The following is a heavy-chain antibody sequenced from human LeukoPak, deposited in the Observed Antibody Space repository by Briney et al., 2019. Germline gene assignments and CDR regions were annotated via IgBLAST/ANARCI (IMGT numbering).Heavy chain of an antibody. D-gene: IGHD5-12*01. J-gene: IGHJ4*02. CDR3: ARGGVTTIAQYDY. Sequence: SDPLTLTCTVSGGSSSSYFWSWLRPPPGKAPEWIAYIFDSGTTNYNPSTNYNPSLKSRVTVSLATSKNHFSLKLSSVTAADTAVYFCARGGVTTIAQYDYWGQGILVTVSS. CDR1: GGSSSSYF. V-gene: IGHV4-59*07. CDR2: IFDSGTTNYNPST.